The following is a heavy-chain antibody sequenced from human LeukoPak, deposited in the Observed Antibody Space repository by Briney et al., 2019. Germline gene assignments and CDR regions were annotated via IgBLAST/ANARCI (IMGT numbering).Heavy chain of an antibody. V-gene: IGHV4-59*01. CDR2: IYYSGST. CDR1: GGFISSYY. CDR3: ARAGILTGYSSDAFDI. D-gene: IGHD3-9*01. Sequence: SETLSLTCTVSGGFISSYYWSWIRQPPGKGLEWIGYIYYSGSTNYNPSLKSRVTISVDTSKNQFSLKLSSVTAADTAVYYCARAGILTGYSSDAFDIWGQGTMVTVSS. J-gene: IGHJ3*02.